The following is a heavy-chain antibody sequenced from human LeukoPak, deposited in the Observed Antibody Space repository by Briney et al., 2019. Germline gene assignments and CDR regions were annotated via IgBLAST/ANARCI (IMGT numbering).Heavy chain of an antibody. D-gene: IGHD3-9*01. V-gene: IGHV1-18*04. CDR1: GYTFTGYY. CDR2: ISAYNGNT. CDR3: ARDGEDILTGYYQFGLDY. Sequence: ASVKVSCKASGYTFTGYYMHWVRQAPGQGLEWMGWISAYNGNTNYAQKLQGRVTMTTDTSTSTAYMELRSLRSDDTAVYYCARDGEDILTGYYQFGLDYWGQGTLVTVSS. J-gene: IGHJ4*02.